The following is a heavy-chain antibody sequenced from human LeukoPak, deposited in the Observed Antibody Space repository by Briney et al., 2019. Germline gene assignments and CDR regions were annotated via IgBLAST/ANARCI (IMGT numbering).Heavy chain of an antibody. CDR1: GFTFSSYA. D-gene: IGHD2-2*01. J-gene: IGHJ6*02. Sequence: GRSLRLSCAASGFTFSSYAMHWVRQAPGKGREWAAVISYDGSNKYYADSVKGRFTISRDNSKNTLYLQMNSLRAEDTAVYYCARDNYCSSTSCYLYYYYYGMDVWGQGTTVTVSS. CDR3: ARDNYCSSTSCYLYYYYYGMDV. V-gene: IGHV3-30-3*01. CDR2: ISYDGSNK.